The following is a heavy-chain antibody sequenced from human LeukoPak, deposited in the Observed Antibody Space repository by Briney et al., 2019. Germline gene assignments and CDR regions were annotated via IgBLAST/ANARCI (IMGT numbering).Heavy chain of an antibody. V-gene: IGHV4-59*01. J-gene: IGHJ4*02. CDR2: MYNRGST. CDR1: GDSISNYY. CDR3: ARAEKAVTGTLDY. D-gene: IGHD6-19*01. Sequence: SETLSLTCTVSGDSISNYYWSWIRQSPGKELEWIGYMYNRGSTIYNPSLKSRVTISTDTSKNQFSLRLASVTAADTAVYYCARAEKAVTGTLDYWGQGTLVTVSS.